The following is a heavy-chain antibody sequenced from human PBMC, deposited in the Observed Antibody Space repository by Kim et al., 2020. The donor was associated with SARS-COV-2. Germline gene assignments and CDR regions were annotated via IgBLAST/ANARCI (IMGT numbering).Heavy chain of an antibody. V-gene: IGHV3-21*01. CDR2: ISSSSSYI. J-gene: IGHJ6*02. D-gene: IGHD6-19*01. Sequence: GGSLRLSCAASGFTFSSYSMNWVRQAPGKGLEWVSSISSSSSYIYYADSVKGRFTISRDNAKNSLYLQMNSLRAEDTAVYYCARDRVSVRREYSSGWYTPFGYYYYGMDVWGQGTTVTVSS. CDR1: GFTFSSYS. CDR3: ARDRVSVRREYSSGWYTPFGYYYYGMDV.